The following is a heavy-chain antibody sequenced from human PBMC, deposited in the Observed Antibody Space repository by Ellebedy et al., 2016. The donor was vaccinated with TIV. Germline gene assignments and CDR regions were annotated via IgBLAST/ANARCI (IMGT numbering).Heavy chain of an antibody. V-gene: IGHV4-34*01. CDR2: IYHSGST. J-gene: IGHJ5*02. Sequence: SETLSLTXAVYGGSFSGYYWSWIRQPPGKGLEWIGEIYHSGSTNYNPSLKSRVTISVDTSKNQFSLKLSSVTAADTAVYYCARVEVDYYWWIRYNWFDPWGQGTLVTVSS. CDR1: GGSFSGYY. D-gene: IGHD2-8*02. CDR3: ARVEVDYYWWIRYNWFDP.